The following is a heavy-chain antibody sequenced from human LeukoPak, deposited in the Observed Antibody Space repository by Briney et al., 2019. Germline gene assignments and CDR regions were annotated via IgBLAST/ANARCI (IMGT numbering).Heavy chain of an antibody. CDR1: GGSISSGGYY. CDR3: ARVPYGDYPYYFDY. V-gene: IGHV4-31*03. J-gene: IGHJ4*02. CDR2: IYYSGST. Sequence: SETLSLTCTVSGGSISSGGYYWSWIRQHPGKGLEWIGYIYYSGSTYYNPSLKSRVTISVDTSKNQFSLKLSSVTAADTAVYYCARVPYGDYPYYFDYWGQGTLVTVSS. D-gene: IGHD4-17*01.